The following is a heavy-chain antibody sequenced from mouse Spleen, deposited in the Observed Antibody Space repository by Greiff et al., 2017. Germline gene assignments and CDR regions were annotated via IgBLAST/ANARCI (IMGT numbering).Heavy chain of an antibody. V-gene: IGHV1-55*01. CDR3: ARQIDDGYYGYFDY. Sequence: VQLKQPGAELVKPGASVKMSCKASGYIFTSFWITWVKQRPGQGLEWFGDIYPGSGSTNYNEMFKSKATLTVDTSSSTAYMQLSSLTSEDSAVYYCARQIDDGYYGYFDYWGQGTTLTVSA. CDR2: IYPGSGST. D-gene: IGHD2-3*01. CDR1: GYIFTSFW. J-gene: IGHJ2*01.